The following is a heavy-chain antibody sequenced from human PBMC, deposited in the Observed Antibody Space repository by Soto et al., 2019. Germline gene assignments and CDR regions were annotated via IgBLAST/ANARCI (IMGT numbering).Heavy chain of an antibody. Sequence: EVQLVESGGGLVQPGGSLRLSCAASRFTFSSYWMHWVRQAPGKGLVWVSRINSDGSSTSYADSVKGRFTISRDNAKNTLYLQMSGLGAEDTAVYYCARGRGFGELLPYHYWYFDLWGRGTLVTVSS. J-gene: IGHJ2*01. D-gene: IGHD3-10*01. CDR1: RFTFSSYW. V-gene: IGHV3-74*01. CDR3: ARGRGFGELLPYHYWYFDL. CDR2: INSDGSST.